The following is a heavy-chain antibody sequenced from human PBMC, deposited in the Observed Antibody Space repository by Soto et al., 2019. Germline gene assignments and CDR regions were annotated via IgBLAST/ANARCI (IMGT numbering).Heavy chain of an antibody. V-gene: IGHV3-30*18. CDR3: ANGARGYYYYGMDV. Sequence: GGSLRLSCAASGFTFSSYGMHWVRQAPGKGLEWVAVISYDGSNKYYADSVKGRFTISRDNSKNTLYLQMNSLRAEDTAVYYCANGARGYYYYGMDVWGQGTTVTVSS. CDR1: GFTFSSYG. D-gene: IGHD1-26*01. J-gene: IGHJ6*02. CDR2: ISYDGSNK.